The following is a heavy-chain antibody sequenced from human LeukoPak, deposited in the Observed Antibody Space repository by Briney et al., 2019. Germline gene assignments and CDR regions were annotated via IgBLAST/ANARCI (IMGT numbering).Heavy chain of an antibody. CDR2: ISSSSSAI. J-gene: IGHJ4*02. D-gene: IGHD3-3*01. V-gene: IGHV3-48*01. CDR3: ARDPDFWSGYNQPYYFDY. CDR1: GFTFSSYS. Sequence: GGSLRLSCAASGFTFSSYSMNWVRQAPGKGLEWVSYISSSSSAIYYADSVKGRFTISRDNAKNSLYLQMSSLRADDTAVYYCARDPDFWSGYNQPYYFDYWGQGTLVTVSS.